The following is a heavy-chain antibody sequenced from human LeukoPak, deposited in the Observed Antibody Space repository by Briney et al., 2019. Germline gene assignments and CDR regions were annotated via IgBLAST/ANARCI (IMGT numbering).Heavy chain of an antibody. CDR2: IIPILGIA. Sequence: ASVKVSCKASGGTFSSYAISWVRQAPGQGLEWMGRIIPILGIANYAQKFQGRVTITADKSTSTAYMELSSLRSEDTAVYYCAREDMATYLYYYGMDVWGQGTTVTVSS. V-gene: IGHV1-69*04. D-gene: IGHD5-24*01. CDR3: AREDMATYLYYYGMDV. J-gene: IGHJ6*02. CDR1: GGTFSSYA.